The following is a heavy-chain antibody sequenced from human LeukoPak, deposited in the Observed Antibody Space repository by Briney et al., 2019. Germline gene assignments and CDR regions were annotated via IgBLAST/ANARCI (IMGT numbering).Heavy chain of an antibody. V-gene: IGHV3-7*01. CDR1: GFTFTTNW. J-gene: IGHJ5*02. CDR2: INQDGSEK. Sequence: GGSLRLSCAASGFTFTTNWMTWVRQAPGKGLEWVATINQDGSEKYYVDSVKGRFTISRDNAKNTLNLQMNSLRAEDTAVYYCARDLGQYYDTSDNWFDPWGQGTLVTVSS. D-gene: IGHD3-22*01. CDR3: ARDLGQYYDTSDNWFDP.